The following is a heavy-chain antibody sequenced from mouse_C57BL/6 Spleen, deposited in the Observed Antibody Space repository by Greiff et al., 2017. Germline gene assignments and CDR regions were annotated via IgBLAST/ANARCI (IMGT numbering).Heavy chain of an antibody. J-gene: IGHJ1*03. CDR1: GFTFSSYA. Sequence: EVQVVESGEGLVKPGGSLKLSCAASGFTFSSYAMSWVRQTPEKRLEWVAYISSGGDYIYYADTVKGRFTISRDNARNTLYLQMSSLKSEDTAMYYCTREGGYYGSWYFNVWGTGTTVTVSS. D-gene: IGHD1-1*01. CDR2: ISSGGDYI. CDR3: TREGGYYGSWYFNV. V-gene: IGHV5-9-1*02.